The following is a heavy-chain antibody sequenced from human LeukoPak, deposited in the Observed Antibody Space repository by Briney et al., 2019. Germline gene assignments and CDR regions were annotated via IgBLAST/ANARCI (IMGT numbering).Heavy chain of an antibody. CDR3: TSRYYGSGIYRDY. J-gene: IGHJ4*02. D-gene: IGHD3-10*01. CDR2: IGRAANTDAT. CDR1: GFTFSGSA. Sequence: GGSLRLSCAASGFTFSGSAMRWVRQASGKGLEWVGRIGRAANTDATVYAASVKGRFTISRDDSKNTAHLQMNSLKTEDTAVYYCTSRYYGSGIYRDYWGQGTLVTVSS. V-gene: IGHV3-73*01.